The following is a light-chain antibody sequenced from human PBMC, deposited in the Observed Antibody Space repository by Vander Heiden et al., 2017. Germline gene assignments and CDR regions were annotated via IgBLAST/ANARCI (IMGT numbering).Light chain of an antibody. V-gene: IGKV3-15*01. CDR1: QSVSSN. CDR3: QQYNNWPPST. CDR2: GAS. Sequence: EIVMTQSPATLSVSPGERATLSCRASQSVSSNFAWYQQKPGQAPRLLIYGASTRATGSPARCSSSRSGTEFTLTISSLQSEDYAVVYCQQYNNWPPSTFGQGTKVEIK. J-gene: IGKJ1*01.